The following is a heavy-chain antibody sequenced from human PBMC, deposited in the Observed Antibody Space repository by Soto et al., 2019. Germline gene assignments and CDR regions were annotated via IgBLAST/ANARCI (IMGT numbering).Heavy chain of an antibody. V-gene: IGHV5-51*01. J-gene: IGHJ6*02. CDR2: IYPGDSDT. D-gene: IGHD2-2*01. CDR1: GYSFTSYW. CDR3: ARHRSAIGQLPKRYYYYGMDV. Sequence: VASLKISCKGSGYSFTSYWIGWVRQMPGKGLEWMGIIYPGDSDTRYSPSFQGQVTISADKSISTAYLQWSSLKASDTAMYYCARHRSAIGQLPKRYYYYGMDVWGQGTTVTVSS.